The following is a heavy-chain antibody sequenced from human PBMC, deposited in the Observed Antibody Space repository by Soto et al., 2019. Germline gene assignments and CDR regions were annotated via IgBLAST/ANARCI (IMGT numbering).Heavy chain of an antibody. V-gene: IGHV4-30-4*01. Sequence: LSLTCTVSGGSISSSDYYWSWIRQPPGKGLEWIGYISYSGNTNYNPPLKSRVTISLDTSKNQFSLKLSSVTAADTAVYFCASDRVDRIEMASYFDYWGQGTLVTVSS. CDR3: ASDRVDRIEMASYFDY. D-gene: IGHD6-19*01. CDR1: GGSISSSDYY. CDR2: ISYSGNT. J-gene: IGHJ4*02.